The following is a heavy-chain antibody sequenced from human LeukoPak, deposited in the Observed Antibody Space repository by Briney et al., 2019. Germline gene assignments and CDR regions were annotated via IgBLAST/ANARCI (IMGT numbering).Heavy chain of an antibody. CDR2: ISYSGST. Sequence: PSETLSLTCTVSGGSISNYYWSWLRQPPGKGLEWIGYISYSGSTNYKPSLKSRVTILIDASKNQYSLKLSSVTAADTAVYYCARGDSAYDHYDYWGQGTLVTVSS. J-gene: IGHJ4*02. V-gene: IGHV4-59*01. D-gene: IGHD5-12*01. CDR1: GGSISNYY. CDR3: ARGDSAYDHYDY.